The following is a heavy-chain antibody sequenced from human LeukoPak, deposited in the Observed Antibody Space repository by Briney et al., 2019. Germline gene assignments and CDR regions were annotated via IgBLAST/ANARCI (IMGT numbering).Heavy chain of an antibody. D-gene: IGHD5-18*01. J-gene: IGHJ4*02. V-gene: IGHV3-30*03. Sequence: GGSLRLSCAASGFTFSTYGLHWVRQAPGKGLEWVALISYNGGVRYYADSVKGRFTISRDNSKNMVYLQMNSLRTEDTAVYYCLTEDTPTVFDYWGQGTLVTVSS. CDR2: ISYNGGVR. CDR3: LTEDTPTVFDY. CDR1: GFTFSTYG.